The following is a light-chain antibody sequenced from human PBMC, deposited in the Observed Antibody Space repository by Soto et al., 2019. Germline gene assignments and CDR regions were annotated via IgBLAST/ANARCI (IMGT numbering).Light chain of an antibody. Sequence: QSALTQPASVSGSPGQSITISCTGTSSDIGGYNYVSWYQQHPGKAPKLMIYDVTNRPSGVSNRFSGSKSGNTASLTISWLQANDEADYYCSSYTSSSTLVVFGGGTKLTVL. CDR1: SSDIGGYNY. V-gene: IGLV2-14*01. CDR3: SSYTSSSTLVV. CDR2: DVT. J-gene: IGLJ2*01.